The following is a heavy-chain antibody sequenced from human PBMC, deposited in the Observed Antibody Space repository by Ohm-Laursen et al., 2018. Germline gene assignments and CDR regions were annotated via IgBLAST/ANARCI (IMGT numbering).Heavy chain of an antibody. CDR3: ARSTVTTWYYYYGMDV. J-gene: IGHJ6*02. CDR1: GYTFTGYY. V-gene: IGHV1-69*13. CDR2: IIPIFGTA. D-gene: IGHD4-11*01. Sequence: ASVKVSCKASGYTFTGYYMHWVRQAPGQGLEWMGGIIPIFGTANYAQKFQGRVTITADESTSTAYMELSSLRSEDTAVYYCARSTVTTWYYYYGMDVWGQGTTVTVSS.